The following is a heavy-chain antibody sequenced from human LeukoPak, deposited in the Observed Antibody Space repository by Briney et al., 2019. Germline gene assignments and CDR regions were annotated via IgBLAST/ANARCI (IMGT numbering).Heavy chain of an antibody. J-gene: IGHJ4*02. CDR3: ARGPSGYHNP. CDR1: AFSVGSNY. D-gene: IGHD5-12*01. Sequence: GGSLRLSCAASAFSVGSNYMTWVRQAPGKGLEWVSLIYSGGSTYYADSLKGRFTISRNNSKNTLYFQINSLRADDRAVYYCARGPSGYHNPGGQGTLVTVSS. CDR2: IYSGGST. V-gene: IGHV3-66*01.